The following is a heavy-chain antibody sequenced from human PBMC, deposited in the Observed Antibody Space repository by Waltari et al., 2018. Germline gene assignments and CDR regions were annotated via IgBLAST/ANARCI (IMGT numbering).Heavy chain of an antibody. Sequence: QVQLQQWGAGLLKPSEPLSLPCPVYGGSFSGSYWSWIRQPPGKGLEWIGEINHSGSTNYNPSLKSRVTISVDTSKNQFSLKLSSVTAADTAVYYCAIYGDYDSLDYYYYGMDVWGQGTTVTVSS. CDR2: INHSGST. V-gene: IGHV4-34*01. J-gene: IGHJ6*02. CDR3: AIYGDYDSLDYYYYGMDV. D-gene: IGHD5-12*01. CDR1: GGSFSGSY.